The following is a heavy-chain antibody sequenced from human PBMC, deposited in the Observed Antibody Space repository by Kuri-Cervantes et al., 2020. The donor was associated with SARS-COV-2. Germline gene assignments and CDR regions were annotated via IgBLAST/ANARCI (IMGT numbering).Heavy chain of an antibody. J-gene: IGHJ4*02. CDR3: ARVSVGSGSNYFDY. V-gene: IGHV3-21*01. CDR1: GFTFSISS. CDR2: IDSGSTHI. Sequence: GESLKISCQASGFTFSISSMDWVRQAPGKGLEWVSSIDSGSTHIYYADSVKGRFTISRDNAKNSLYLQMNSLRAEDTAVYYCARVSVGSGSNYFDYWGQGTLVTVSS. D-gene: IGHD3-10*01.